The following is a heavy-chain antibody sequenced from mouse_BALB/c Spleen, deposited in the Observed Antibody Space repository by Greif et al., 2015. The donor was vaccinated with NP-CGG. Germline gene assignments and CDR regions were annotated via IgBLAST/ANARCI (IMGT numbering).Heavy chain of an antibody. J-gene: IGHJ3*01. CDR3: TRWGITLDFAY. Sequence: VQLQQSGAELVRPGASVTLSCKASGYTFTDYEMHWVKQTPVHGLEWIGAIDPETGGTAYNQKFKGKATLTADKSSSTAYMELRSLTSEDSAVYYCTRWGITLDFAYWGQGTLVTVSA. CDR2: IDPETGGT. D-gene: IGHD2-4*01. V-gene: IGHV1-15*01. CDR1: GYTFTDYE.